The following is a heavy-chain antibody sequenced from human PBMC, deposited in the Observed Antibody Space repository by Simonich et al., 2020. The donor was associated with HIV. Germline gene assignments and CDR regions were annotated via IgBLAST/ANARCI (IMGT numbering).Heavy chain of an antibody. V-gene: IGHV1-24*01. Sequence: QVQLVQSGAEVKKPGASVKVSCKVSGYTLTELSMHWVRQAPGKGVEWMGGVKPEEGEKIYAQKFQGRVTMTEDSSTDTAHMELSSLTSEDTAVYFCARGRNIVVVPAAVDYWGQGTLVTVSS. CDR3: ARGRNIVVVPAAVDY. J-gene: IGHJ4*02. CDR1: GYTLTELS. CDR2: VKPEEGEK. D-gene: IGHD2-2*01.